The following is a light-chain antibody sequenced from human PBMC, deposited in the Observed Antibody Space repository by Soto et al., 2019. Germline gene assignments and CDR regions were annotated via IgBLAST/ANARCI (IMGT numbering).Light chain of an antibody. CDR2: AVS. J-gene: IGLJ1*01. V-gene: IGLV2-14*01. CDR1: SSDVGGYNY. Sequence: QSALTQPASVSGSPGHSITISCTGTSSDVGGYNYVSWYQQHPGKAPKLMIYAVSNRPSGVSNRFSGSKSGNTATLTISGLQAEDEADYYCCSYTVSGTYVFGTGTKVTVL. CDR3: CSYTVSGTYV.